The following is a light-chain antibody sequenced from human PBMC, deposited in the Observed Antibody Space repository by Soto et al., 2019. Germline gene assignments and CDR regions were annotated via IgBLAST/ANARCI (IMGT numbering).Light chain of an antibody. Sequence: DIQMTQSPSTLSASVGDRATLTCRASQSISSWLAWYQQKPGKAPKLLIYKASSLESGVPSRFSGSGSGTEFTLTISSLQPDDFATYYCQHYNSYSEAFGQGTKVDI. V-gene: IGKV1-5*03. CDR2: KAS. J-gene: IGKJ1*01. CDR3: QHYNSYSEA. CDR1: QSISSW.